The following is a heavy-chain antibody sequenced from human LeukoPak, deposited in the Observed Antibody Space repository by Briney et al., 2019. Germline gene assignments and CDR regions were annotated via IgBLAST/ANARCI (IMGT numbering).Heavy chain of an antibody. CDR3: ARDHRRAEAGDAFDI. Sequence: PSETLSLTCSVSGDSIDSVSYYWGWIRQAPGKGPEWIASIDYSGRTFYNPSLRSRVTISVDTSNNDFSLNLTSVTAADTAVYYCARDHRRAEAGDAFDIWGQGTMVTVSS. CDR1: GDSIDSVSYY. V-gene: IGHV4-39*07. CDR2: IDYSGRT. D-gene: IGHD1-14*01. J-gene: IGHJ3*02.